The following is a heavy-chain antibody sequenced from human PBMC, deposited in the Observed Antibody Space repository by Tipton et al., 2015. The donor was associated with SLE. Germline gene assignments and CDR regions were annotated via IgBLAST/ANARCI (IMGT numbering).Heavy chain of an antibody. CDR1: GFIFTNYA. CDR3: AKGLTTIDM. CDR2: ISSDGDST. D-gene: IGHD1-14*01. Sequence: SLRLSCAASGFIFTNYAMNWVRQAPGKGLEWVSHISSDGDSTYYTDSVKGRFTISRDISRSTLHLQMNGLRAEDTALYYCAKGLTTIDMWGQGTMVTVSS. J-gene: IGHJ3*02. V-gene: IGHV3-23*01.